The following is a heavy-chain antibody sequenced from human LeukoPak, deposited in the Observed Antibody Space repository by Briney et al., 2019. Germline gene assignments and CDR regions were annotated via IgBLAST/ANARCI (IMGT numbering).Heavy chain of an antibody. CDR1: GLTFSNHW. Sequence: GGSLRLSCVVSGLTFSNHWMHWVRQAPGKGLVWVSHINNEGSDTRYADSVKGRFTISRDNGKNTVYLRMNSLRADDAAVYYCATKAGNFQERVSLDYWGQGILVTVSS. CDR3: ATKAGNFQERVSLDY. CDR2: INNEGSDT. D-gene: IGHD1-1*01. V-gene: IGHV3-74*01. J-gene: IGHJ4*02.